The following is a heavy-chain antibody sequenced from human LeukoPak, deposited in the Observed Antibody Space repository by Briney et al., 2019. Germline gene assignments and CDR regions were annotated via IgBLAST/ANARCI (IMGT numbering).Heavy chain of an antibody. CDR3: ARDFKDRG. J-gene: IGHJ3*01. V-gene: IGHV3-74*01. Sequence: GGSLRLSCAGSGFTFSSYWMHWVRQVPGKGPVWVSRINSDESSTSYADSVKGRFTISRDNAKNTLYLQMNSLRAEDTAVYYCARDFKDRGWGQGTMVTVSS. CDR2: INSDESST. CDR1: GFTFSSYW.